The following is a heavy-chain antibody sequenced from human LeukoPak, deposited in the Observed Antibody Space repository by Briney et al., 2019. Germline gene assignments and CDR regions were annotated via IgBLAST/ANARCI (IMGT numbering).Heavy chain of an antibody. J-gene: IGHJ5*02. CDR1: GFTFNNYW. Sequence: GGSLRRSCAASGFTFNNYWMHWVRQPPGKGLLWVSRINNDGSNTNYADSVKGRFTISRDHAKNTVYLQMNSLRGEDRAVYYCARENFDPWGQGTQVTVSS. V-gene: IGHV3-74*01. CDR3: ARENFDP. CDR2: INNDGSNT.